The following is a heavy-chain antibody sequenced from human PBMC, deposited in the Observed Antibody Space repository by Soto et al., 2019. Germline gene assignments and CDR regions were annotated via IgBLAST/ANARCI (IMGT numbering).Heavy chain of an antibody. CDR1: GFTFSTYW. V-gene: IGHV3-7*01. CDR2: INQDGSEK. J-gene: IGHJ4*02. CDR3: SRSLNS. Sequence: GSLRLSCAASGFTFSTYWMDWVRQTPGKGLEWVANINQDGSEKNYVDSVKGRFTISRDNAKNSLYLQMSSLTAEDSALYYCSRSLNSWGQGTQVTVSS.